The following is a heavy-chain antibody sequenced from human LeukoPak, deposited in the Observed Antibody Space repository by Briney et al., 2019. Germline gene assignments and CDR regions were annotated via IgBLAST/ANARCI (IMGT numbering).Heavy chain of an antibody. CDR3: ARNIKQDIVVVGPGFFS. Sequence: GASVKVSCKASGGTFSSYAISWVRQAPGQGLEWMGGIIPIFGTANYAQKFQGRVTITADESTSTAYMELSSLRSEDTAVYYCARNIKQDIVVVGPGFFSWGQGTLVTVSS. D-gene: IGHD2-15*01. CDR2: IIPIFGTA. CDR1: GGTFSSYA. V-gene: IGHV1-69*13. J-gene: IGHJ5*02.